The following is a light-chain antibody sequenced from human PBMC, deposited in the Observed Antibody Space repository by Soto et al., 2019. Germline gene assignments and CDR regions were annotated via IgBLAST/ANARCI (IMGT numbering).Light chain of an antibody. CDR3: QQYDNLPLT. V-gene: IGKV1-33*01. CDR1: QDISNY. J-gene: IGKJ4*01. CDR2: DAS. Sequence: DIQMTQSPSSLSASVGYRVTITCQASQDISNYLNWYQQKPGKAPKLLIYDASNLETGVPSRFSGSGSGTDFTFTFSSLQPEDIATYYCQQYDNLPLTFGGGTKVEIK.